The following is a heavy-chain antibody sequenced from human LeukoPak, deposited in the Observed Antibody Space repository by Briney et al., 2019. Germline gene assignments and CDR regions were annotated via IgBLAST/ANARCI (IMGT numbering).Heavy chain of an antibody. CDR2: IKQDGSEK. D-gene: IGHD3-10*01. J-gene: IGHJ3*02. V-gene: IGHV3-7*01. CDR3: ARGGFGPSDALDI. CDR1: GFTFSNYW. Sequence: PGGSLRLSCTASGFTFSNYWMHWVRQAPGKGLEWVANIKQDGSEKYYVDSVKGRFTISRDNAKNSLYLQMSSLRAEDTAVYYCARGGFGPSDALDIWGQGTMVTVSS.